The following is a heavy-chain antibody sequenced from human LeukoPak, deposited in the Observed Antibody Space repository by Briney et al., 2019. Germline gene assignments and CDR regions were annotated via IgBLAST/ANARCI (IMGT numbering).Heavy chain of an antibody. V-gene: IGHV1-69*05. D-gene: IGHD4-17*01. J-gene: IGHJ4*02. Sequence: SVKVSCKASGGTFSSYAISWVRQAPGQGLEWMGGIILIFGTANYAQKFQGRVTITTDESTSTAYMELSSLRSEDTAVYYCARGSTVTSEIDYWGQGTLVTVSS. CDR3: ARGSTVTSEIDY. CDR1: GGTFSSYA. CDR2: IILIFGTA.